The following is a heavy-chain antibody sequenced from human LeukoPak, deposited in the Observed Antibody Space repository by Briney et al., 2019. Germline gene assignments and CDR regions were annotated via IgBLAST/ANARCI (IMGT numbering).Heavy chain of an antibody. J-gene: IGHJ4*02. CDR1: GYTFTGFY. CDR2: IKPHSGDT. Sequence: ASVKVSCKASGYTFTGFYIHWVRQAPGQGLEWMGWIKPHSGDTNYAQRFQDWVTMTRDTSLSTAYMEVSRLRSDDTAVYYCARETGACTSTTCYRYLDYWGQGTLVTVSS. CDR3: ARETGACTSTTCYRYLDY. D-gene: IGHD2-2*02. V-gene: IGHV1-2*04.